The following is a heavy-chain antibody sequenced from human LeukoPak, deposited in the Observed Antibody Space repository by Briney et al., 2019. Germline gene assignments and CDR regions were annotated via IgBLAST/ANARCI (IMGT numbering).Heavy chain of an antibody. CDR1: GFTFSSYE. Sequence: GGSLRLSCAASGFTFSSYEMNWVRQTPGKGLEWVSYISSSGSTIYYADSVKGRFTISRDNAKNSLYLQMNSLRAEDTAVYYCARDKHVECSSTSCYAGEYYYYGMDVWGQGTTVTVSS. D-gene: IGHD2-2*01. CDR3: ARDKHVECSSTSCYAGEYYYYGMDV. CDR2: ISSSGSTI. V-gene: IGHV3-48*03. J-gene: IGHJ6*02.